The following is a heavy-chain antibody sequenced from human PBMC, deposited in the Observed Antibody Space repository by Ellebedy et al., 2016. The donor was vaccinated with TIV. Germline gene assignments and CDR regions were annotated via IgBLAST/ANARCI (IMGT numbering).Heavy chain of an antibody. V-gene: IGHV1-69*04. CDR2: LIPILGIA. CDR1: AGTFSSYA. CDR3: ARDSGAYCGGDCYNINY. D-gene: IGHD2-21*02. Sequence: AASVKVSCKASAGTFSSYAISWVRQAPGHGLECMGRLIPILGIANYAQKFQGRVTITADKSTSKAYMELSSLRSEDTAVYYCARDSGAYCGGDCYNINYWGQGTLVTVSS. J-gene: IGHJ4*02.